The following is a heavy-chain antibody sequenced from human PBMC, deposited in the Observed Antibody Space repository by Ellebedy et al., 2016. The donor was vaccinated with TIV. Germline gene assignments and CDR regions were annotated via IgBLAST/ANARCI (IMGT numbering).Heavy chain of an antibody. V-gene: IGHV4-59*11. CDR2: IYDSGST. J-gene: IGHJ4*02. D-gene: IGHD5-12*01. CDR1: SGSMSGHY. CDR3: TGGSGWLHDS. Sequence: SETLSLXCSVSSGSMSGHYWGWIRQTPEKGLEWMGHIYDSGSTNYNPSLKSRVTISADTSKNQFSLTLSSVTAADTAVYYCTGGSGWLHDSWGQGMLVTVSS.